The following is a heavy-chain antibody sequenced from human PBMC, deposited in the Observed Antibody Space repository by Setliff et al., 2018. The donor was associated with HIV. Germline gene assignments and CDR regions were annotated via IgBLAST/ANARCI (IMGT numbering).Heavy chain of an antibody. V-gene: IGHV5-51*01. Sequence: PGESLKISCKGSGYSFTSYWIGWVRQMPGKGLEWMGIIYPGDSDTRYSPSFQGQVTITRDTSASTAYMELSSLRSEDTAVYYCAREWGEIWFGELSINSPYSYFDYWGQGTLVTVSS. CDR3: AREWGEIWFGELSINSPYSYFDY. CDR2: IYPGDSDT. D-gene: IGHD3-10*01. J-gene: IGHJ4*02. CDR1: GYSFTSYW.